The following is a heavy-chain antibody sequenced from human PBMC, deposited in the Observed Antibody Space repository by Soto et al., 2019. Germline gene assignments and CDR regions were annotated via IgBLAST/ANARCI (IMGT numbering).Heavy chain of an antibody. CDR2: INAGNGNI. J-gene: IGHJ4*02. CDR1: GYTFTSYA. Sequence: ASVKVSCKASGYTFTSYAMHWVRQAPGQRLEWMGWINAGNGNIKYLQKFQGRVTITRDTSASTAYMELSSLRSEDTAVYYCARDLGGWPDYWGQGTLVTVSS. V-gene: IGHV1-3*01. D-gene: IGHD2-15*01. CDR3: ARDLGGWPDY.